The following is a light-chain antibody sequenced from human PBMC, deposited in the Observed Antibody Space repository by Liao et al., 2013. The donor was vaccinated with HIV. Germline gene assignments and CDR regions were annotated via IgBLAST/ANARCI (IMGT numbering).Light chain of an antibody. Sequence: SYELSQPPSVSVSPGQTATITCSGDRLGDDYVCWYQQKTGQSPVVIIYQDNKRPSGIPQRFSGSNSGNTATLTIRGTQAVDEADYYCQAWDSSTWLFGGGTSLTVL. J-gene: IGLJ3*02. V-gene: IGLV3-1*01. CDR2: QDN. CDR1: RLGDDY. CDR3: QAWDSSTWL.